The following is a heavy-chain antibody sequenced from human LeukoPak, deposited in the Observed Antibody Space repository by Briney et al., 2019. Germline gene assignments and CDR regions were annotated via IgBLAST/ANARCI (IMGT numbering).Heavy chain of an antibody. J-gene: IGHJ5*02. V-gene: IGHV1-18*01. D-gene: IGHD3-3*01. Sequence: ASVKVSCKASGYTFTSYGISWVRQAPGQGLEWVGWISAYNGNTNYAQKLQGRVTMTTDTSTSTAYMELRSLRSDDTAVYYCARSPYDFWSGYIDDPWGQGTLVTVSS. CDR1: GYTFTSYG. CDR3: ARSPYDFWSGYIDDP. CDR2: ISAYNGNT.